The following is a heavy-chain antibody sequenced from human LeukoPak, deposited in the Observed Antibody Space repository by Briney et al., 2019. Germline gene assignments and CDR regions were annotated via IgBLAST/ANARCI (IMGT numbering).Heavy chain of an antibody. V-gene: IGHV4-4*07. CDR2: IYTSGST. Sequence: SETLSLTCTVSGGCMSSYYWSWLRQPAGKGLEWIGRIYTSGSTNYNPSLKSRVTMSVDTSKNQFSLKLSSVTAADTAVYYCARDSYYHDTTGYFGGFDYWGQGTLVTVSS. J-gene: IGHJ4*02. D-gene: IGHD3-22*01. CDR3: ARDSYYHDTTGYFGGFDY. CDR1: GGCMSSYY.